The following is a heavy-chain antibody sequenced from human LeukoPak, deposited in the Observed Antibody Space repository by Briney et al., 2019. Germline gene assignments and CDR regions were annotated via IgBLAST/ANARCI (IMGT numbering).Heavy chain of an antibody. J-gene: IGHJ4*02. Sequence: PSETLSLTCTVSGGSISSYYWSWLRQPPGKGLEWIGYISYSGSTNYNPSLKSRVSISIHTSKSQFSLKLSSVTAADTALYYCARGSGSGWYSGADWGQGTLVTVSS. V-gene: IGHV4-59*01. D-gene: IGHD6-19*01. CDR3: ARGSGSGWYSGAD. CDR1: GGSISSYY. CDR2: ISYSGST.